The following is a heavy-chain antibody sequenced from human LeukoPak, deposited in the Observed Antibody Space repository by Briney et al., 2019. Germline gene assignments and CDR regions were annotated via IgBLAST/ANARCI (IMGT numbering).Heavy chain of an antibody. CDR1: GYTFTSYD. CDR2: MNPNSGNT. J-gene: IGHJ4*02. D-gene: IGHD3-16*02. Sequence: AASVKVSCKASGYTFTSYDINWVRQATGQGLEWMGWMNPNSGNTGYAQKFQGRVTMTRNTSISTAYMELSSLRSEDTAVYYCARGETVYGGAIVYWGQGTLVTVSS. V-gene: IGHV1-8*01. CDR3: ARGETVYGGAIVY.